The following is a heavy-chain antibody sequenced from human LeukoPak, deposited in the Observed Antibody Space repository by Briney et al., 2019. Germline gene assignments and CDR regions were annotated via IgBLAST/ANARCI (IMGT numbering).Heavy chain of an antibody. CDR3: ARSAPQGYCTSTSRYARSAFDI. J-gene: IGHJ3*02. D-gene: IGHD2-2*01. CDR2: INPSGGST. Sequence: ASVKVSCKASGYTFTSYYIHWVRQAPGQGLEWMGMINPSGGSTSYAQKFQGRVTMTRDTSTSTVYMELSSLRSEDSAVYYCARSAPQGYCTSTSRYARSAFDIWGQGTMVTVSS. CDR1: GYTFTSYY. V-gene: IGHV1-46*01.